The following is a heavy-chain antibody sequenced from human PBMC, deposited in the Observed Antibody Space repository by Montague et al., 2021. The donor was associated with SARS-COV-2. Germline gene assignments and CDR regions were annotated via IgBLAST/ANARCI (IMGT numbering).Heavy chain of an antibody. V-gene: IGHV4-59*08. J-gene: IGHJ3*02. D-gene: IGHD3-10*01. Sequence: SETLSLTCTVSGGSISSYYWSWIRQPPGKGLEWIGYIYYSGSTDYNPSLKSRATISVDTSKNQFSLKLSSVTAADTAVYYCARRGQGTMVRGVIISAFDIWGQGTMVTVSS. CDR3: ARRGQGTMVRGVIISAFDI. CDR2: IYYSGST. CDR1: GGSISSYY.